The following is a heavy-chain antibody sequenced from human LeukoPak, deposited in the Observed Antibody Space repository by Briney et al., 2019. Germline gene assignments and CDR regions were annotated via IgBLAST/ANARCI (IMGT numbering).Heavy chain of an antibody. CDR1: GGSISSYY. J-gene: IGHJ4*02. Sequence: PSETLSLTCTVSGGSISSYYWSWIRQPPGKGLEWIGYIYYSGSTNYNPSLKSRVTISVDTSKNQFSLKLSSVTAADTAVYYCARLPATWDSLVDYWGQGTLVTVSS. D-gene: IGHD1-26*01. CDR2: IYYSGST. V-gene: IGHV4-59*08. CDR3: ARLPATWDSLVDY.